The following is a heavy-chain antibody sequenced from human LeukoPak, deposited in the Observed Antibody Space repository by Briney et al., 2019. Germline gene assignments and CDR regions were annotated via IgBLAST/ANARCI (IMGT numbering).Heavy chain of an antibody. CDR1: GFPFSSYW. CDR2: ITLDGSDS. Sequence: GSLRLSCGASGFPFSSYWIAWVRQAPGKGLEWVATITLDGSDSYYVDSVKGRFTVSRDNAKNSLYLQMNSLRVEDTAVFYCTTENWYVFENWGQGSLVTVSS. J-gene: IGHJ4*02. V-gene: IGHV3-7*04. D-gene: IGHD1-1*01. CDR3: TTENWYVFEN.